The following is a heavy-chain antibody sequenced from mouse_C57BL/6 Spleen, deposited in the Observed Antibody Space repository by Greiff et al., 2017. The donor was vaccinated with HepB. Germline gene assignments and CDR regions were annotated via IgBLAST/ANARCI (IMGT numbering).Heavy chain of an antibody. Sequence: VQLQQSGTVLARPGASVKMSCKPSGYTFTSYWMHWVKQRPGQGLEWIGAIYPGNSDTSYNQKFKGKAKLTAVTSASTAYMELSSLTNEDSAVYYCTRGGSSPYYAMDYWGQGTSVTVSS. D-gene: IGHD1-1*01. CDR3: TRGGSSPYYAMDY. CDR2: IYPGNSDT. CDR1: GYTFTSYW. J-gene: IGHJ4*01. V-gene: IGHV1-5*01.